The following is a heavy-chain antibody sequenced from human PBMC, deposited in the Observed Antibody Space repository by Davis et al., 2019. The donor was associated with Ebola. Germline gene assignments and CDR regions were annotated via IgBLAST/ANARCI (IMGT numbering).Heavy chain of an antibody. CDR3: ARDDQMATTQKRYFQH. CDR2: INPSGGST. D-gene: IGHD5-24*01. Sequence: AASVKVSCKASTYTFTGYYIHWVRQAPGQGLEWMGIINPSGGSTSYAQKFQGRVTMTRDTSTSTVYMELSSLRSEDTAVYYCARDDQMATTQKRYFQHWGQGTLVTVSS. CDR1: TYTFTGYY. J-gene: IGHJ1*01. V-gene: IGHV1-46*03.